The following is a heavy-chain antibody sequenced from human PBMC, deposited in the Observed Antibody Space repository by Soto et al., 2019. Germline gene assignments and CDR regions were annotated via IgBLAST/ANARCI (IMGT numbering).Heavy chain of an antibody. CDR2: INHSGST. Sequence: SDTLSLTCAVYGGSFSGYYWSWIRQPPGKGLERIGEINHSGSTNYNPSLKSRVTISVDTSKNQFSLKLSSVTAADTAVYYCARGPPSRRKHYGYVRGTTTRQTYYYDSSGYFGHWGQGTMVT. CDR1: GGSFSGYY. CDR3: ARGPPSRRKHYGYVRGTTTRQTYYYDSSGYFGH. D-gene: IGHD3-22*01. V-gene: IGHV4-34*01. J-gene: IGHJ3*01.